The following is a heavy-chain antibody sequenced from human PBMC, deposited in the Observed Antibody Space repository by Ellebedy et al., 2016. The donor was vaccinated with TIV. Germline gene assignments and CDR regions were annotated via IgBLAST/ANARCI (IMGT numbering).Heavy chain of an antibody. CDR2: IYAADSDV. J-gene: IGHJ5*02. V-gene: IGHV5-51*01. Sequence: GESLKISCQVSGYSFTRDWIGWVRQMPGKGLEWMGIIYAADSDVRYSPSFRGQVTISADKSINTVYLQWSSLKASDTAIYYCARLSSSPVTLSERRVHNWFDPWGQGTLVTVSS. D-gene: IGHD1-1*01. CDR3: ARLSSSPVTLSERRVHNWFDP. CDR1: GYSFTRDW.